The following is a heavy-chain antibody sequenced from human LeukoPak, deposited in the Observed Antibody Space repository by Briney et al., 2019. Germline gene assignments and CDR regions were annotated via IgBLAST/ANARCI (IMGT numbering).Heavy chain of an antibody. D-gene: IGHD6-19*01. J-gene: IGHJ6*03. CDR3: AREGIAVATDYYYYMDV. CDR2: VNPNSGGT. V-gene: IGHV1-2*02. CDR1: GYTFTGYY. Sequence: ASVKVSCKASGYTFTGYYMHWVRQAPGQGLEWMGWVNPNSGGTNYAQKFQGRVTMTRDTSISTAYMELSRLRSEDTAVYYCAREGIAVATDYYYYMDVWGKGTTVTVSS.